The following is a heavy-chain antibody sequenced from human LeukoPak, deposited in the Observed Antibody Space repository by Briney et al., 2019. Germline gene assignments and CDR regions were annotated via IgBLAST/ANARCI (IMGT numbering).Heavy chain of an antibody. J-gene: IGHJ6*03. CDR2: ISSSSSYI. V-gene: IGHV3-21*01. CDR3: ARVMATITPASRYMDV. Sequence: GGSLRLSCAASGFTFSSYSMNWVRQAPGKGLEWVSSISSSSSYIYYADSGKGRFTIYRDNAKNSLYLQMNSLRAEDTAVYYCARVMATITPASRYMDVWGKGTTVTVSS. D-gene: IGHD5-24*01. CDR1: GFTFSSYS.